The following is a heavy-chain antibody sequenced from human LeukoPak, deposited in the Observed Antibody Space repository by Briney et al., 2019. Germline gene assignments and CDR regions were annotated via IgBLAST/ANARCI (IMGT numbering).Heavy chain of an antibody. V-gene: IGHV3-23*01. D-gene: IGHD6-19*01. CDR1: GYTFISYA. Sequence: PGGSLRLSCAASGYTFISYAMSWVRQAPGKGLVWVSTITDSSGNTFYADSVKGRFTISRDNSKNTLYLQMNSLRAEDTAVYYCAKRGAGYYFDYWGQGTLVTVSS. CDR2: ITDSSGNT. CDR3: AKRGAGYYFDY. J-gene: IGHJ4*02.